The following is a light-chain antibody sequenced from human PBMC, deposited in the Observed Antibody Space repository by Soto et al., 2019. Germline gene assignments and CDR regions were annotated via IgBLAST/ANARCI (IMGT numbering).Light chain of an antibody. CDR1: QDIGST. CDR2: DAS. J-gene: IGKJ2*01. V-gene: IGKV3-20*01. Sequence: EIVLTQSPAALSVSPGERVTLSCRASQDIGSTLAWYQQKPGQAPRLLIYDASSRATGIPDRFSASGSGTDFTLTISSLEPEDFAVYYCQQYVASPYTFGQGTKVDIK. CDR3: QQYVASPYT.